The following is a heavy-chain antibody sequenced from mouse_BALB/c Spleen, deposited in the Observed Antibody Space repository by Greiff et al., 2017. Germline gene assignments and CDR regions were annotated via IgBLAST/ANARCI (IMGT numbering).Heavy chain of an antibody. CDR3: ARKKLGEGFDY. J-gene: IGHJ2*01. CDR2: INPSTGYT. D-gene: IGHD4-1*01. CDR1: GYTFTSYW. V-gene: IGHV1-7*01. Sequence: VQVVESGAELAKPGASVKMSCKASGYTFTSYWMHWVKQRPGQGLEWIGYINPSTGYTEYNQKFKDKATLTADKSSSTAYMQLSSLTSEDSAVYYCARKKLGEGFDYWGQGTTLTVSS.